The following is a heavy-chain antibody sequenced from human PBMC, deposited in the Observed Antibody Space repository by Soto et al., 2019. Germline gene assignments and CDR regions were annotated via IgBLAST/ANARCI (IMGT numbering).Heavy chain of an antibody. J-gene: IGHJ6*04. CDR3: ARDLGIDKTMEV. Sequence: QVQLQESGPGLVKPSQTLSLICTVSGGSISSGAYYWSWIRQHPGKGLEWIGYIYYTGSTYYNPSLKSRVTISVDMSKDKFSLNLRSVTAGGAAVYYCARDLGIDKTMEVWGKGTTVTVSP. CDR1: GGSISSGAYY. V-gene: IGHV4-31*03. D-gene: IGHD6-13*01. CDR2: IYYTGST.